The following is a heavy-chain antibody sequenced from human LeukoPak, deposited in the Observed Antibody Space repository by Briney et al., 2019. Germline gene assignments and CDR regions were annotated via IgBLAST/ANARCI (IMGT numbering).Heavy chain of an antibody. V-gene: IGHV4-61*02. CDR3: ASQMATIDY. D-gene: IGHD5-24*01. CDR1: GDSISSGDYY. J-gene: IGHJ4*02. CDR2: ISSSGST. Sequence: SETLSLTCTVSGDSISSGDYYWSWIRQPAGKGLEWIGRISSSGSTNYNPSLKSRVTISVDTSKNQFSLKLSSVTAADTAVYYCASQMATIDYWGQGTLVTVSS.